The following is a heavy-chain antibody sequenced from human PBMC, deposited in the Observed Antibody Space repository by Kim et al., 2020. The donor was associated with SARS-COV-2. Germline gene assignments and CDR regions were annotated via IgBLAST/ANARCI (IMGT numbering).Heavy chain of an antibody. V-gene: IGHV4-61*01. CDR2: IYYSGST. CDR3: ARGAWSPYYYYGMDV. D-gene: IGHD2-15*01. J-gene: IGHJ6*02. Sequence: SETLSLTCTVSGGSVSSGSYYWSWIRQPPGKGLEWIGYIYYSGSTNYNPSLKSRVTISVDTSKNQFSLKLSSVTAADTAVYYCARGAWSPYYYYGMDVWGQGTTVTVSS. CDR1: GGSVSSGSYY.